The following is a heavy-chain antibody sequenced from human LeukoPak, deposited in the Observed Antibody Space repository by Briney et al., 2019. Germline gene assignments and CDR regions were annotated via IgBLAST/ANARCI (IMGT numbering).Heavy chain of an antibody. J-gene: IGHJ4*02. Sequence: SETLSLTCTVSGGSIRTYYWSRIRQPPGKGLEWIGYIYYNGATDYNPSLKSRVTISVDTSKNEFSLKLSSVTAADTALYYCARRTVTNGWFRIDYWGQGSLVIVSS. D-gene: IGHD6-19*01. CDR1: GGSIRTYY. CDR3: ARRTVTNGWFRIDY. CDR2: IYYNGAT. V-gene: IGHV4-59*08.